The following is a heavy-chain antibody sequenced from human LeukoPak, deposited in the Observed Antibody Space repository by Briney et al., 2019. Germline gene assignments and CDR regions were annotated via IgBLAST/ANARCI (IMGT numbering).Heavy chain of an antibody. Sequence: PGGSLRLSCAASRFTFSNYWMNWVRQAPGKGLEWVGGIKSKADGETTDYASPVKGRLTISRDDTNNRVYLKMNSLKIEETAAYYCAIDEPNYAPYDCDNWGQGTLVTVSS. D-gene: IGHD4/OR15-4a*01. V-gene: IGHV3-15*01. CDR2: IKSKADGETT. J-gene: IGHJ4*02. CDR3: AIDEPNYAPYDCDN. CDR1: RFTFSNYW.